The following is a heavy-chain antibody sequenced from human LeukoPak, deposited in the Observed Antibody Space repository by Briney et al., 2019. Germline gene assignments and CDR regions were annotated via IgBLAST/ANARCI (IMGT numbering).Heavy chain of an antibody. J-gene: IGHJ4*02. CDR3: ASSADSSGYYYFDY. D-gene: IGHD3-22*01. CDR2: INPNSGGT. Sequence: GASVKVSCKASGYTFTGYYMHWVRQAPGQGLEWMGWINPNSGGTNYAQKFQGRVTMTRDTSISTAYMELSRLSSDDTAVYYCASSADSSGYYYFDYWGQGTLVTVSS. CDR1: GYTFTGYY. V-gene: IGHV1-2*02.